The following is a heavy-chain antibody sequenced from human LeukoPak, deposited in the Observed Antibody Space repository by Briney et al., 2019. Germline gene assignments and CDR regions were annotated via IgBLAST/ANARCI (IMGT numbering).Heavy chain of an antibody. V-gene: IGHV3-23*01. CDR3: AKGRAVAGPFDY. CDR1: GFTLSSYA. D-gene: IGHD6-19*01. J-gene: IGHJ4*02. CDR2: ISGSGGRT. Sequence: GGSLRLSREASGFTLSSYAMSWVRQAPGKGLEWVSGISGSGGRTYYADSVKGRFTISRDNSKNTLYLQMYSLRAEDTAVYYCAKGRAVAGPFDYWGQGTLVTVSS.